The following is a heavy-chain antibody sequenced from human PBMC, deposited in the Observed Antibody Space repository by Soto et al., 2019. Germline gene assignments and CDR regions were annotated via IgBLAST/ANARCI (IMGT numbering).Heavy chain of an antibody. CDR3: ELSSGSKQIDC. J-gene: IGHJ4*02. D-gene: IGHD3-22*01. Sequence: TSETLSLTCTVSGGSITGGSISSSTYYWGWMRQPPGKGLEWIASFFIGGNTYYNPSLKSRVTTSVDTSKNQFSLKLSSVTAADTAVYYCELSSGSKQIDCWGQGTLVTVSS. CDR1: GGSITGGSISSSTYY. CDR2: FFIGGNT. V-gene: IGHV4-39*01.